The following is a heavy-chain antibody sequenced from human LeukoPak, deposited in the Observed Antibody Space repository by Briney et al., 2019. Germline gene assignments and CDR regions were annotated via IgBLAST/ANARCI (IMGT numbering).Heavy chain of an antibody. V-gene: IGHV4-31*03. Sequence: SQTLSLTCTVSGGSISSGGYYWSWIRQHPGKGLEWIGYIYYSGSTYYNPSLESRVTISVDTSKNQFSLKLSSVTAADTAVYYCARGIGGYSYGSLDYWGQGTLVTVSS. D-gene: IGHD5-18*01. CDR3: ARGIGGYSYGSLDY. J-gene: IGHJ4*02. CDR2: IYYSGST. CDR1: GGSISSGGYY.